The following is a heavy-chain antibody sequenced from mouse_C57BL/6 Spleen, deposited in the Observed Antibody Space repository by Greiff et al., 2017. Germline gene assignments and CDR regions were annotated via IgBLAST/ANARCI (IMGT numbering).Heavy chain of an antibody. CDR2: IDPNSGGT. CDR1: GYTFTSYW. D-gene: IGHD2-3*01. J-gene: IGHJ2*01. V-gene: IGHV1-72*01. CDR3: AREGDDGYYGY. Sequence: VQLQQPGAELVQPGASVKLSCKASGYTFTSYWMHWVKQRPGRGLEWIGRIDPNSGGTKYNEKFKSKATLTVDKPSSTAYMQLSSLTSEDSAVYYCAREGDDGYYGYWGQGTTLTVSS.